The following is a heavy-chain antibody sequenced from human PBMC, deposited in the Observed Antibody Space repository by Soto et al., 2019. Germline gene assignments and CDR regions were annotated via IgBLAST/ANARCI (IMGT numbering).Heavy chain of an antibody. Sequence: GGSLRLSCAASGFTSSSYSMNWVRQAPEKGLEWVSYISSSSSTIYYADSVKGRFTISRANAKNSLYLQMNSLRAEDTAVYYCSIPKNNWFDPWGQGTLVTVSS. CDR3: SIPKNNWFDP. J-gene: IGHJ5*02. V-gene: IGHV3-48*01. CDR2: ISSSSSTI. CDR1: GFTSSSYS.